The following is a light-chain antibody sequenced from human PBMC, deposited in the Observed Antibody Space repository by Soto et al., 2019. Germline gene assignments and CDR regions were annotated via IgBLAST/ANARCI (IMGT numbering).Light chain of an antibody. V-gene: IGKV1-5*01. Sequence: IQMTQSPSSLPASVGDRFTITCQASQDIRSYLNWYQQKPGKAPXXLIYDASSLESGVPSRFSGSGSGTEFTLTISSLKPDDFATDYCQQYNSYWTFGQGTKVDIK. CDR3: QQYNSYWT. CDR2: DAS. J-gene: IGKJ1*01. CDR1: QDIRSY.